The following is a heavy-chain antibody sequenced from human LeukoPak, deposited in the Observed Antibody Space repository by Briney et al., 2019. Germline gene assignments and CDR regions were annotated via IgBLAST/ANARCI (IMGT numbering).Heavy chain of an antibody. CDR1: GFTFSDYY. D-gene: IGHD2/OR15-2a*01. Sequence: PGGSLRLSCAASGFTFSDYYISWIRQAPGKGLVWVSRIRSDGSDTRYAESVKGRFTISRDNAKNTLYLQMNSLRAEDTAVYYCARDWFHAIDYWGQGTLVTVSS. CDR3: ARDWFHAIDY. J-gene: IGHJ4*02. V-gene: IGHV3-74*01. CDR2: IRSDGSDT.